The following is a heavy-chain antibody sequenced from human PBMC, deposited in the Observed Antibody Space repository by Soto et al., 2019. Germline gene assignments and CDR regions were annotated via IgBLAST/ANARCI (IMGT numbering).Heavy chain of an antibody. CDR3: ARAGNYDILTGYRSPLFDY. V-gene: IGHV4-39*01. CDR2: IYYSGST. J-gene: IGHJ4*02. D-gene: IGHD3-9*01. CDR1: GGSISSSSYY. Sequence: SETLSLTCTVSGGSISSSSYYWGWIRQPPGKGLEWIGSIYYSGSTYYNPSLKSRVTISVDTSKNQFSLKLSSVTAADTAVYYCARAGNYDILTGYRSPLFDYWGQGTLVTVSS.